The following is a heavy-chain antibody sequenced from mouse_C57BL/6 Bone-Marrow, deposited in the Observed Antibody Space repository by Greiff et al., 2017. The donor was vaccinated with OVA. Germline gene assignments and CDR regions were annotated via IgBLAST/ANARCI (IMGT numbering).Heavy chain of an antibody. J-gene: IGHJ4*01. CDR2: ISSGSSTI. CDR1: GFTFSDYG. Sequence: EVKLVESGGGLVKPGGSLKLSCAASGFTFSDYGMHWVRQAPEKGLEWVAYISSGSSTIYYADTVKGRFTISRDNAKNTLFLQMTSLRSEDTAMYYCARYDGYYRYYAMDYWGQGTSVTVSS. CDR3: ARYDGYYRYYAMDY. D-gene: IGHD2-3*01. V-gene: IGHV5-17*01.